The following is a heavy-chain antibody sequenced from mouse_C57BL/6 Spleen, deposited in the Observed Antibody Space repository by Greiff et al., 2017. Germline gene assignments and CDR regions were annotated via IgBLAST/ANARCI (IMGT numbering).Heavy chain of an antibody. CDR1: GYTFTDDY. CDR2: IYPGSGNT. CDR3: ARGLLRYFDV. D-gene: IGHD3-1*01. J-gene: IGHJ1*03. V-gene: IGHV1-76*01. Sequence: VQRVESGAELVRPGASVKLSCKASGYTFTDDYINWVKQRPGQGLEGIARIYPGSGNTYYNEKFKGKATLTAEKSSSTAYMQLSSLTSEDSAVYFCARGLLRYFDVWGTGTTVTVSS.